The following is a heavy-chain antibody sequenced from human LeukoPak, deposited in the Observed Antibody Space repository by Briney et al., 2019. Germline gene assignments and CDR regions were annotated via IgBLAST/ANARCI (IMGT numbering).Heavy chain of an antibody. CDR2: INHSGST. CDR3: ASTQYYYDSGGYLN. CDR1: GGSFSGYY. J-gene: IGHJ4*02. V-gene: IGHV4-34*01. Sequence: SETLSLTCAVYGGSFSGYYWSWIRQPPGKGLEWIGEINHSGSTNYNPSLKSRVTISVDTSEDQFSLKLSSVTAADTAVYYCASTQYYYDSGGYLNWGQGTLVTVSS. D-gene: IGHD3-22*01.